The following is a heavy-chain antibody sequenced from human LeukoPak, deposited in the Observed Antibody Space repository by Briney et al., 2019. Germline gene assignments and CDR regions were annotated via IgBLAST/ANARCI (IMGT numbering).Heavy chain of an antibody. CDR3: ARVLAAAGTLVY. Sequence: ASVKVSCKASGYTFTSYGISWVRQAPGQGLEWMGWINPNSGGTNYAQKFQGRVTMTRDTSISIAYMELSRLRSDDTAVYYCARVLAAAGTLVYWGQGTLVTVSS. J-gene: IGHJ4*02. CDR1: GYTFTSYG. D-gene: IGHD6-13*01. V-gene: IGHV1-2*02. CDR2: INPNSGGT.